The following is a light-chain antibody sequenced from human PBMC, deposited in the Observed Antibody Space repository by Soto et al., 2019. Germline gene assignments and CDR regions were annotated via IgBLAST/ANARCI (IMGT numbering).Light chain of an antibody. Sequence: QMTQSPSSLFASVGDRVTITCRGSQSISSHLNWYQQKVGQTPRLLIYAASTLQSEVPPRFSGSGSGTEFTLTISGLQREDFATYYCQQSHSAPLTFGGGTKIQI. CDR1: QSISSH. V-gene: IGKV1-39*01. CDR2: AAS. J-gene: IGKJ4*01. CDR3: QQSHSAPLT.